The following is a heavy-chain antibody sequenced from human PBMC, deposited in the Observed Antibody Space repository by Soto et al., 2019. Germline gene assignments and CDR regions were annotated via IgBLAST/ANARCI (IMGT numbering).Heavy chain of an antibody. CDR1: GFTFSNYW. V-gene: IGHV3-74*01. CDR2: INSDGSST. CDR3: ARGVVGRYCSSSSCYTWVFDY. J-gene: IGHJ4*02. D-gene: IGHD2-2*02. Sequence: EVQLVESGGGLVQPGGSLRLSCAASGFTFSNYWMHWVRQAPGKGLVWVSRINSDGSSTSYADSVKGRFTISRDNAKNTLSLQMNSLRADDTAVYYCARGVVGRYCSSSSCYTWVFDYWGQGTLVTVSS.